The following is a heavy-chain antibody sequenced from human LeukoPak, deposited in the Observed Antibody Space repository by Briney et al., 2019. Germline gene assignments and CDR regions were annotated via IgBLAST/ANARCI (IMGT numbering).Heavy chain of an antibody. CDR1: GYTLTELS. Sequence: ASVKVSCKVSGYTLTELSVHWVRQAPGKGLEWMGNFDPKDGDTIYAQRFQGRVTMTEDTSTHTAYMELSSLRAEDTAVYYCARGGYSRITMVRGSLDFDYWGQGTLVTVSS. CDR3: ARGGYSRITMVRGSLDFDY. CDR2: FDPKDGDT. J-gene: IGHJ4*02. D-gene: IGHD3-10*01. V-gene: IGHV1-24*01.